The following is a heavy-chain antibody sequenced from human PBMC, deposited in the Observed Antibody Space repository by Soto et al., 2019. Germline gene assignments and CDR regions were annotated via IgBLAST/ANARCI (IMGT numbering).Heavy chain of an antibody. CDR2: IYWEDAK. CDR3: THIVVAGLGYYFDY. D-gene: IGHD6-19*01. V-gene: IGHV2-5*02. J-gene: IGHJ4*02. CDR1: GFSLSSTRMA. Sequence: QITLKESGPTLVKPTQPLTLTCTFSGFSLSSTRMAVGWIRQPPGKALERLALIYWEDAKRYSPFLKSRLTITNDTSKYQLVLTMSNMDPVDTTRYYCTHIVVAGLGYYFDYWGQGTLVTVSS.